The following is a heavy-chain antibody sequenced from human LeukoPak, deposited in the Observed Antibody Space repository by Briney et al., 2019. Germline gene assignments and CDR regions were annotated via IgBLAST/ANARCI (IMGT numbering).Heavy chain of an antibody. Sequence: GESLKISCKGSGYSFTSYGISWVRQAPGQGLEWMGWISAYNGNTNYAQKLQGRVTMTTDTSTSTAYMELRSLRSDDTAVYYCARDSLRPYYYYYGMDVWGQGTTVTVSS. V-gene: IGHV1-18*01. CDR2: ISAYNGNT. J-gene: IGHJ6*02. D-gene: IGHD6-6*01. CDR3: ARDSLRPYYYYYGMDV. CDR1: GYSFTSYG.